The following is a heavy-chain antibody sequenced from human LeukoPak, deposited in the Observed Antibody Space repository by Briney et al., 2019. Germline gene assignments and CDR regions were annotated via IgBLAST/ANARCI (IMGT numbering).Heavy chain of an antibody. J-gene: IGHJ4*02. Sequence: GGSLRLSCAASGFTFSSYGMHWVRQAPGKGLEWVAFIRYDGSNKYYADSVKGRFTISRDDSKNTLYLQMNSLRAEDTALYYCAKDYDDKFDYWGQGTLVTVSS. CDR1: GFTFSSYG. CDR2: IRYDGSNK. V-gene: IGHV3-30*02. CDR3: AKDYDDKFDY. D-gene: IGHD3-9*01.